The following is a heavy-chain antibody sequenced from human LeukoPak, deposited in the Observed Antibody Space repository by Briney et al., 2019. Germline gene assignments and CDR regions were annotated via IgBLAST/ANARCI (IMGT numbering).Heavy chain of an antibody. V-gene: IGHV3-23*01. CDR2: IGGSGAGT. D-gene: IGHD5-18*01. J-gene: IGHJ4*02. CDR1: GFMFSSYA. Sequence: GGSLRLSCAASGFMFSSYAMTWVRQAPGKGLEWVSAIGGSGAGTYYADSVKGRFTISRDNSRNTLYLQMNSLRVEDTAVYYCAKNGGDSYGTGHFDYWGQGTLVTVSS. CDR3: AKNGGDSYGTGHFDY.